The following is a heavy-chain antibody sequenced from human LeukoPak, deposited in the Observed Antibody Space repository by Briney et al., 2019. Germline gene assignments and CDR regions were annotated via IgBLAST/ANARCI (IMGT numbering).Heavy chain of an antibody. CDR3: ARAVLNLDY. Sequence: SETLSHTCAVSGGSISSSYWWSWVRQPPGKGLEWIGEIYHSGSTNYNPSLKSRVTMSVDTSKNHFSLKLNSVTAADTALYYCARAVLNLDYWGQGTLVTVSS. CDR1: GGSISSSYW. V-gene: IGHV4-4*02. D-gene: IGHD2-8*01. J-gene: IGHJ4*02. CDR2: IYHSGST.